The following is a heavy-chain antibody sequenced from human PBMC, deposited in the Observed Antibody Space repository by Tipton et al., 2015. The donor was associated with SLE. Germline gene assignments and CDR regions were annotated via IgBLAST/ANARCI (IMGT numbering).Heavy chain of an antibody. CDR3: ARDYYYDSSGYYYGMDV. CDR1: GGSISSNSYY. V-gene: IGHV4-61*01. CDR2: IYYSGST. J-gene: IGHJ6*04. D-gene: IGHD3-22*01. Sequence: TLSLTCTVSGGSISSNSYYWGWIRQPPGKGLEWIGYIYYSGSTNYNPSLKSRVTISVDTSKNQFSLKLSSVTAADTAVYYCARDYYYDSSGYYYGMDVWGEGTTVTVSS.